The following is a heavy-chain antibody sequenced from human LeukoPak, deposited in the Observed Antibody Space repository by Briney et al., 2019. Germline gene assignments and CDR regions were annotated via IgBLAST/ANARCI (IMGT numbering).Heavy chain of an antibody. CDR2: IWSDDRNK. Sequence: PGGSLRFSCAASGFTFSSYGMHWVRQAPGKGLEWVALIWSDDRNKYYADSVKGQFTISRDNSKNTLYLQMNSLRAEDTAVYYCARDYGGDAGLDSWGQGTLDPVSS. J-gene: IGHJ4*02. V-gene: IGHV3-33*01. CDR3: ARDYGGDAGLDS. CDR1: GFTFSSYG. D-gene: IGHD4-23*01.